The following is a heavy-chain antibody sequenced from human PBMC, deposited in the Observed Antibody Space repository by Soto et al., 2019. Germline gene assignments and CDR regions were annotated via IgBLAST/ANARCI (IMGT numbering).Heavy chain of an antibody. CDR1: GGSISSGGYY. CDR2: TYYSGGT. Sequence: QVQLQESGPGLVKPSQTLSLTCTVSGGSISSGGYYWSWIRQHPGKGLERIGYTYYSGGTYYNPSLKRRVTISVDTSKTQFSLKLSSVTAADTAVYYCARRIIVVVPAAINLVDNWFDPWGQGTLVNVSS. V-gene: IGHV4-31*03. J-gene: IGHJ5*02. D-gene: IGHD2-2*02. CDR3: ARRIIVVVPAAINLVDNWFDP.